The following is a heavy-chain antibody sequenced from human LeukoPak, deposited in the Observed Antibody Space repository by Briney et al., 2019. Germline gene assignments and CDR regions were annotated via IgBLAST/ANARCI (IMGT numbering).Heavy chain of an antibody. V-gene: IGHV1-18*01. CDR2: ISTYNGNT. CDR3: ALPAKGAFFYYYMEV. J-gene: IGHJ6*03. D-gene: IGHD2-2*01. Sequence: ASVTVCCKASAYTSPNYGITWVRQAPGRGLEWMGWISTYNGNTQYAQKFQGRVTMTTDTPTKTVYMELSNLRSNDTAVYYCALPAKGAFFYYYMEVWGKGTTVTVSS. CDR1: AYTSPNYG.